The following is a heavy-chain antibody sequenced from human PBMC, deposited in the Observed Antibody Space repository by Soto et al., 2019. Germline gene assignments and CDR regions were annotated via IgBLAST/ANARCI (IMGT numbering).Heavy chain of an antibody. CDR1: GYTFTQYG. Sequence: QVQLVQSGAEGKKPGASVKVSCKASGYTFTQYGISWVRQAPGQGLAWMGWISGFNGNTKYVENFQDRVTMTTDTSTNTSYMELRSRRSDDTAMYYCARVYGSGSYIAFDIWGQGTMVTVSS. V-gene: IGHV1-18*01. J-gene: IGHJ3*02. CDR2: ISGFNGNT. CDR3: ARVYGSGSYIAFDI. D-gene: IGHD3-10*01.